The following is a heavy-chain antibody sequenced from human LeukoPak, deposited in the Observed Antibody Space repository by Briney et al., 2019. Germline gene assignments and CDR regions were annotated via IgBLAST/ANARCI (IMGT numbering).Heavy chain of an antibody. CDR2: ISSSSSTI. V-gene: IGHV3-48*01. CDR1: GFTFSSYS. CDR3: ARGGVYSTSAVDY. Sequence: GGSLRLSCAASGFTFSSYSMNWVRQAPGKGLEWVSYISSSSSTIFYADSVKGRFTISRYNAKNALYLQMNSLGAEDTAVYYCARGGVYSTSAVDYWGQGTLVTVSS. D-gene: IGHD6-6*01. J-gene: IGHJ4*02.